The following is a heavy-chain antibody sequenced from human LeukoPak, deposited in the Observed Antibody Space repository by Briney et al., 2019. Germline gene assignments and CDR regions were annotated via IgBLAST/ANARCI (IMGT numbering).Heavy chain of an antibody. D-gene: IGHD3-16*01. CDR1: GYTFTNYD. CDR2: MNPNSGNT. Sequence: ASVKVSCKASGYTFTNYDINWVRQATGQGLEWMGWMNPNSGNTGYAQKFQGRVTMTEDTSTDTAYMELSSLRSEDTAVYYCATANLGYWGQGTLVTVSS. CDR3: ATANLGY. V-gene: IGHV1-8*01. J-gene: IGHJ4*02.